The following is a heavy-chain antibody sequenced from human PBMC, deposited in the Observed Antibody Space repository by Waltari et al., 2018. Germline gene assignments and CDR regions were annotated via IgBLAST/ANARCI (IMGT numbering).Heavy chain of an antibody. D-gene: IGHD3-10*01. Sequence: QVQLVQSGAEVKKPGASVKVSCRASGYIFTRYAIHWVRQAPGQRLEWMGWSNIGNGNTRYSQSFQDRVSITRDTSASTAYMDLSSLRSEDTAVYYCARDSGSGNLHHWGQGTLVTVSS. CDR2: SNIGNGNT. V-gene: IGHV1-3*04. CDR3: ARDSGSGNLHH. CDR1: GYIFTRYA. J-gene: IGHJ4*02.